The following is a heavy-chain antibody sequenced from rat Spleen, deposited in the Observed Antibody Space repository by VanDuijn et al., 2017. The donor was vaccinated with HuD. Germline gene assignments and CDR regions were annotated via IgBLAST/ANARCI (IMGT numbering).Heavy chain of an antibody. Sequence: EVQLVESGGGLVQPGRSLKVSCAASGFTFKNYGMAWVRQAPTKGLEWVTSISYEGGSTYYGDSVKGRFTISRDNTKSTLSLQMDSLRSEDTATYYCARRHYGYTDYFDYWGQGVMVTVSS. CDR1: GFTFKNYG. CDR2: ISYEGGST. V-gene: IGHV5-29*01. CDR3: ARRHYGYTDYFDY. D-gene: IGHD1-9*01. J-gene: IGHJ2*01.